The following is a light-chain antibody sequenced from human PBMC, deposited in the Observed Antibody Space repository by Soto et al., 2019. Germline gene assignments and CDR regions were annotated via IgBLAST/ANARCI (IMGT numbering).Light chain of an antibody. CDR3: QQYNNWPPYT. J-gene: IGKJ2*01. CDR2: GAS. CDR1: QSVSSN. Sequence: EIELTQSPGTLFLSPGERATLSCRASQSVSSNLAWYQQKPGQAPRLLIYGASTRATGIPARFSGSGSGTEFTLTISSLQSEDFAVYYCQQYNNWPPYTFGQGTKLEIK. V-gene: IGKV3-15*01.